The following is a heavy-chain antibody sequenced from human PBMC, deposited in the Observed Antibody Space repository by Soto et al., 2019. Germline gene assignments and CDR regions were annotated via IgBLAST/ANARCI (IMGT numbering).Heavy chain of an antibody. CDR3: ARSSTVDYDFWSGYFNYYYYGMDV. Sequence: SETLSLTCTVSGGSVSSGSYYWSWIRQPPGKGLEWIGYIYYSGSTNYNPSLKSRVTISVHTSKNQFSLKLSSVTAADTAVYYCARSSTVDYDFWSGYFNYYYYGMDVWGQGTTVTVSS. J-gene: IGHJ6*02. D-gene: IGHD3-3*01. CDR2: IYYSGST. CDR1: GGSVSSGSYY. V-gene: IGHV4-61*01.